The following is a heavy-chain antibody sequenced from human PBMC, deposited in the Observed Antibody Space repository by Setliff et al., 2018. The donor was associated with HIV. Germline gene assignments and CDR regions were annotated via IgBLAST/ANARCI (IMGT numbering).Heavy chain of an antibody. J-gene: IGHJ5*02. CDR3: AKRTFGSGRLDP. CDR1: GGSINSYY. V-gene: IGHV4-4*08. CDR2: KHTSGST. Sequence: SETLSLTCSVSGGSINSYYWNWVRQPPGKGLEWIAYKHTSGSTNYNPSLKSRVIISVDTSKNQFSLRLSSVTAADTAVYYCAKRTFGSGRLDPWGQGTLVTVS. D-gene: IGHD3-16*01.